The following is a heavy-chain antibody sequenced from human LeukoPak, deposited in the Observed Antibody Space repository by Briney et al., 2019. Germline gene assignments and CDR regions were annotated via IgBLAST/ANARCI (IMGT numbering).Heavy chain of an antibody. J-gene: IGHJ5*02. D-gene: IGHD3-10*01. Sequence: GASVKVSCKASGGTFSSYAISWVRQAPGQGLEWMGGIIPIFDTANYAQKFQGRVTITADESTSTAYMELSSLRSEDTAVYYCARERYYYGSGSYSACWFDPWGQGTLVAVSS. CDR2: IIPIFDTA. CDR3: ARERYYYGSGSYSACWFDP. V-gene: IGHV1-69*13. CDR1: GGTFSSYA.